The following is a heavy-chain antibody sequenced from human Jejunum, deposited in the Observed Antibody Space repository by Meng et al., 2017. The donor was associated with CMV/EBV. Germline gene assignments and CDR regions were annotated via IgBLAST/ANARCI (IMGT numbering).Heavy chain of an antibody. CDR2: ICGGADST. CDR1: A. V-gene: IGHV3-23*01. J-gene: IGHJ6*02. CDR3: ATPSDPSLYYDFWSGYYGMDV. D-gene: IGHD3-3*01. Sequence: AMTSVRQAPGKGLEWFSNICGGADSTYYAASVKGRFTISRDNSKNTLYLQMNSLRAEDTAVYYCATPSDPSLYYDFWSGYYGMDVWGQGTTVTVSS.